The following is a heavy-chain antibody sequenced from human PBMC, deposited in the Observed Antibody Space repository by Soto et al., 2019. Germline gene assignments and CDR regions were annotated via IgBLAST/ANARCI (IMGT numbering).Heavy chain of an antibody. CDR1: GFTFSSYA. D-gene: IGHD2-15*01. V-gene: IGHV3-30-3*01. Sequence: GGSLRLSCAASGFTFSSYAMHWVRQAPGKGLEWVAVISYDGSNKYYADYVKGRFTISRDNSKNTLYLQMNSLRAEDTAVYYCARDRSYLGGPVFVYWGQGTLVTVSS. CDR2: ISYDGSNK. J-gene: IGHJ4*02. CDR3: ARDRSYLGGPVFVY.